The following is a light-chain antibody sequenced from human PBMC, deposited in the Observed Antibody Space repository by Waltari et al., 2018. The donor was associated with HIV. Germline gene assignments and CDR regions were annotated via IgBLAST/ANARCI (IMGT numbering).Light chain of an antibody. CDR3: VLYMGSGSCM. CDR2: STN. J-gene: IGLJ3*02. V-gene: IGLV8-61*01. Sequence: QTVVTQEPSFSVSPGGTVTLTCGLSSGSVSTSYYPSWYQQTPGQAQRTLINSTNTRSSGVPDRFSGSILGNKAALTITGAQADDESDYYCVLYMGSGSCMFGGGTKLTVL. CDR1: SGSVSTSYY.